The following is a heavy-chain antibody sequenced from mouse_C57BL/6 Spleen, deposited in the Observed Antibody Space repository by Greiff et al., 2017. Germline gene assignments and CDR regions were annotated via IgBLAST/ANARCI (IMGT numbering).Heavy chain of an antibody. CDR1: GFSFSSYG. Sequence: EVMLVESGGDLVKPGGSLNLSCAASGFSFSSYGMSWVRQTPDKRLEWVATISSCTSCTYYPDSVKGRFTISRDNAKNTLYLQMNSLKAEDTAMYYCARQDCDYFDYWGKGTTLTVSS. CDR3: ARQDCDYFDY. CDR2: ISSCTSCT. J-gene: IGHJ2*01. V-gene: IGHV5-6*01.